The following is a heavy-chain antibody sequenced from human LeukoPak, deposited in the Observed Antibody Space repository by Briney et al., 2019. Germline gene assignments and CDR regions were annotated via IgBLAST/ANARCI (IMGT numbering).Heavy chain of an antibody. CDR2: ISSSGRT. Sequence: PSETLSLTCTVSGASISYSNYYWAWIRQPPGKGLDWIGNISSSGRTHYNPSLRSRVTISLDASKNQFSLGLTSVTAADTAVYYCAVLDGEDYVFDYGGQGALVTVSS. CDR1: GASISYSNYY. CDR3: AVLDGEDYVFDY. V-gene: IGHV4-39*01. D-gene: IGHD3-16*01. J-gene: IGHJ4*02.